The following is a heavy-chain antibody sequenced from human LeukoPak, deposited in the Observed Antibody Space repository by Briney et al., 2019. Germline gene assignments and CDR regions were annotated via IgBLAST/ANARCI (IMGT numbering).Heavy chain of an antibody. J-gene: IGHJ4*02. CDR2: ISYDGSNK. Sequence: PGGSLRLSCAASGFTFSSYAIHWVRQAPGKGLEWVAVISYDGSNKYYADSAKGRFTISREKSKNTLYLKMNSLRAEDTAVYYCARDIWGGSTTVNEGYYFDYWGQGTLVTVSS. V-gene: IGHV3-30-3*01. CDR1: GFTFSSYA. CDR3: ARDIWGGSTTVNEGYYFDY. D-gene: IGHD4-17*01.